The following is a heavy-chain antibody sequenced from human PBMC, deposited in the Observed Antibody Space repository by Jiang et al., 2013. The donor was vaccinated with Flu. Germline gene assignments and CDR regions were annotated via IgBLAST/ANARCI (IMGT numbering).Heavy chain of an antibody. CDR2: ITVTGVTK. CDR1: GFTFSDYY. V-gene: IGHV3-11*01. Sequence: VQLLESGGGLVKPGGSLRLSCAASGFTFSDYYMSWIHQAPGKGLEWISYITVTGVTKYYADSVKGRFTISRDNAKNSLFLQMNSLRADEDTAIYYCARGVLVPAADYWGQGTLVTVSS. CDR3: ARGVLVPAADY. J-gene: IGHJ4*02. D-gene: IGHD2-2*01.